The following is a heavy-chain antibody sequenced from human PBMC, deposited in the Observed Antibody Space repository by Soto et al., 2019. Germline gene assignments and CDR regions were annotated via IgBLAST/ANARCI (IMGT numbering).Heavy chain of an antibody. V-gene: IGHV3-7*01. CDR2: IKQDGSER. D-gene: IGHD5-18*01. CDR3: ARERGYSYGFYFDY. CDR1: GFTFSSYW. Sequence: LRLSCAASGFTFSSYWMSWVRQAPGKGLEWVANIKQDGSERYYVDSVKGRFTISRDNAKNSLYLQMNSLRAEDTAVYYCARERGYSYGFYFDYWGQGTLVTVSS. J-gene: IGHJ4*02.